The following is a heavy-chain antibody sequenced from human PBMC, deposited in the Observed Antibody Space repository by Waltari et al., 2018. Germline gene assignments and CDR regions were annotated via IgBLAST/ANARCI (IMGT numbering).Heavy chain of an antibody. D-gene: IGHD3-22*01. V-gene: IGHV4-4*07. J-gene: IGHJ4*02. CDR1: GGSISRYY. CDR2: IYTSGST. CDR3: ARGPSGYYLHYFDY. Sequence: VQLQESGPGLVTPSETLSLTCTVSGGSISRYYWSWIRQPAGKGLEWIGRIYTSGSTNYNPSLKSRVTMSVDTSKNQFSLKLSSVTAADTAVYYCARGPSGYYLHYFDYWGQGTLVTVSS.